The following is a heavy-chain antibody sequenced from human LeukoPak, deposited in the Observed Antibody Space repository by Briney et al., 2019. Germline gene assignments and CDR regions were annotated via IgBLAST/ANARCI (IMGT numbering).Heavy chain of an antibody. CDR2: ISSSSSYI. CDR1: GFTFSSYS. V-gene: IGHV3-21*01. D-gene: IGHD2-2*01. Sequence: GGSLRLSCAASGFTFSSYSMTWVRQAPGKGLEWVSSISSSSSYIYYADSVKGRFTISRDNAKNSLYLQMNSLRAEDTAVYYCAREVVVPAAIAPLYYFDYWGQGTLVTVFS. J-gene: IGHJ4*02. CDR3: AREVVVPAAIAPLYYFDY.